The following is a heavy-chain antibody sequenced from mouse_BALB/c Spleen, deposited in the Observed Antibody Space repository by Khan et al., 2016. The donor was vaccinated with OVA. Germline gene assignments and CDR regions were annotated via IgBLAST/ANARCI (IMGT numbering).Heavy chain of an antibody. J-gene: IGHJ3*01. CDR3: GRGGGTAPFAY. CDR2: ISDLAYII. CDR1: GFTFSDYG. D-gene: IGHD1-2*01. Sequence: EVELVAPGGGLVQPGGSRKLSCAASGFTFSDYGMAWVRQAPGKGPEWVAFISDLAYIIYSAHTVTGRFTISRENVTRSLYLEMSSLRSEESAMFYGGRGGGTAPFAYWGQGTLVTVSA. V-gene: IGHV5-15*02.